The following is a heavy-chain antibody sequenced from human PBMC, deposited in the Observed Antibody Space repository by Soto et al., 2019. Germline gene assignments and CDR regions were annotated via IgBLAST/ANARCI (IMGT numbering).Heavy chain of an antibody. CDR3: ARMYSSSGWFDP. CDR1: GGTFSSYT. CDR2: IIPILGIA. Sequence: ASVKVSCKASGGTFSSYTISWVRQAPGRGLEWMGRIIPILGIANYAQKFQGRVTITADKSTSTAYMELSSLRSEDTAVYYCARMYSSSGWFDPWGQGTLVTVSS. V-gene: IGHV1-69*02. J-gene: IGHJ5*02. D-gene: IGHD6-6*01.